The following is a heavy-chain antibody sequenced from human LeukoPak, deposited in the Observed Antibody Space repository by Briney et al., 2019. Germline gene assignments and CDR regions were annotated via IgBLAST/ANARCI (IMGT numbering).Heavy chain of an antibody. V-gene: IGHV3-30*03. CDR2: ITYDGYYK. Sequence: GGSLRLSCAASGFTFTSYGMHWVRQAPDKGLEWVALITYDGYYKYYSDSVKGRFTISSDTSKNTMYLQMNSLRAEDTAVYYCARGDGYNFFDYWGQGTLVTVSS. CDR3: ARGDGYNFFDY. J-gene: IGHJ4*02. D-gene: IGHD5-24*01. CDR1: GFTFTSYG.